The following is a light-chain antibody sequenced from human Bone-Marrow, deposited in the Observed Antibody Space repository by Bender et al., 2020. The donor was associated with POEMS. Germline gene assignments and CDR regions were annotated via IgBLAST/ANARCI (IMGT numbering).Light chain of an antibody. J-gene: IGLJ3*02. CDR3: QVWDSRTRVV. Sequence: SYELTQPLSVSVALGQTANITCGGGNIGSKNVHWYQQKPGQAPQLVIYRDRKRPSGIPERFSGSNSGNTATLTISRAQGGDEADYHCQVWDSRTRVVFGGGTKLTVL. CDR2: RDR. CDR1: NIGSKN. V-gene: IGLV3-9*01.